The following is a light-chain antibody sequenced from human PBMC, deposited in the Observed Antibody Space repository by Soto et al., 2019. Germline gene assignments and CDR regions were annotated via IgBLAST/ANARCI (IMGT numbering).Light chain of an antibody. CDR2: DVS. V-gene: IGLV2-14*03. CDR1: SSDVGGYNY. CDR3: SSHTSSSTLVV. J-gene: IGLJ2*01. Sequence: QSALTQPASVSGSPGQSITISCTGSSSDVGGYNYVSWYQLHPGNAPKLMIYDVSNRPSGVSNRFSGSKSGNTASLTISGLQAEDEADYYCSSHTSSSTLVVFGGGTQLTVL.